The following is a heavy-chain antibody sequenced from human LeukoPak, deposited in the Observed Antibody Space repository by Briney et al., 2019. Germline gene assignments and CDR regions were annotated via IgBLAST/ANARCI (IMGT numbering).Heavy chain of an antibody. CDR3: ARRVRWVTGETSGYYFDY. J-gene: IGHJ4*02. V-gene: IGHV3-48*02. D-gene: IGHD2-21*02. Sequence: PGLTLRLSRAASGFTFSSYSMNWVRQAPGKGLKTGIYISRSSNTIYYADSVKGRFAISRDNAKNSQYLKMNSVRDEDTAVYYCARRVRWVTGETSGYYFDYWGEGTLVTVSS. CDR2: ISRSSNTI. CDR1: GFTFSSYS.